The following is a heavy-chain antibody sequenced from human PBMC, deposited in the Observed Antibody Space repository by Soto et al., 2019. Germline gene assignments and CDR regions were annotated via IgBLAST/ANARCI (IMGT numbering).Heavy chain of an antibody. V-gene: IGHV3-9*01. Sequence: GGSLRLSCAASGFTFDDYAMHWVRQAPGKGLEWVSGISWNSGSIGYADSVKGRFTISRDNAKNSLYLQMNSLRAEDTALYYCAKDIQYNWNPSSYFDYWGQGTLVTVSS. J-gene: IGHJ4*02. CDR3: AKDIQYNWNPSSYFDY. CDR2: ISWNSGSI. D-gene: IGHD1-20*01. CDR1: GFTFDDYA.